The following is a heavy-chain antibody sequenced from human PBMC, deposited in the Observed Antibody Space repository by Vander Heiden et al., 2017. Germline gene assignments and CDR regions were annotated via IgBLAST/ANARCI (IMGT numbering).Heavy chain of an antibody. CDR3: ARGDSSGWYGGYFQH. V-gene: IGHV3-64*01. J-gene: IGHJ1*01. CDR2: ISSNGGST. Sequence: EVPLVESGGGLVQPGGSLSLSCAASGLTFSTSAMHWVRQAPGKGMEYVSAISSNGGSTYYANSVKGRFTISRDNSKNTLYLQMGSLRAEDMAVYDCARGDSSGWYGGYFQHWGQGTLGTVSS. CDR1: GLTFSTSA. D-gene: IGHD6-19*01.